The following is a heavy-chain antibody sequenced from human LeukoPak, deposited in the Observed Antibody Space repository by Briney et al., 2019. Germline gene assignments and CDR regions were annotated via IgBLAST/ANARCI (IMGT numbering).Heavy chain of an antibody. CDR1: GFTFNSYG. Sequence: GGSLRLSCAASGFTFNSYGMHWVRQAPGKGLEWMTSIRSDGSTKYYADSVKGRFTISRDYSKNTLYLQMNSLRAEDTAVYYCAKGSFSSSSDYWGQGTLVTVSS. V-gene: IGHV3-30*02. CDR2: IRSDGSTK. CDR3: AKGSFSSSSDY. D-gene: IGHD6-6*01. J-gene: IGHJ4*02.